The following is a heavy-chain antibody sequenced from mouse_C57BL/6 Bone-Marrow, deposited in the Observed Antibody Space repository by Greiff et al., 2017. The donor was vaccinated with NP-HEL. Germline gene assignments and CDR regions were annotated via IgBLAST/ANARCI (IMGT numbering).Heavy chain of an antibody. V-gene: IGHV1-50*01. CDR1: GYTFTSYW. Sequence: QVHVKQPGAELVKPGASVKLSCKASGYTFTSYWMQWVKQRPGQGLEWIGEIDPSDSYTNYNQKFKGKATLTVDTSSSTAYMQLSSLTSEDSAVYYCARLTMVTTGFAYWGQGTLVTVSA. J-gene: IGHJ3*01. CDR2: IDPSDSYT. CDR3: ARLTMVTTGFAY. D-gene: IGHD2-2*01.